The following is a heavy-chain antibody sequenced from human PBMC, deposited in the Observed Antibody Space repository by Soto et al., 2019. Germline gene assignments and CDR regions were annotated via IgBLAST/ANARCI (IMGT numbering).Heavy chain of an antibody. J-gene: IGHJ4*02. CDR3: AKGTCKGGGSCYSTSDY. V-gene: IGHV3-23*01. D-gene: IGHD2-15*01. Sequence: EVQLLESGGGLVQPGGSLRLSCAASGFTFSSYAMSWVRQAPGKGLEWVSGISGSGGSTYYADSVKGRFTISRDNSESSLFLQMNSLRAEDTAIYYCAKGTCKGGGSCYSTSDYWGQGTLVTVSS. CDR1: GFTFSSYA. CDR2: ISGSGGST.